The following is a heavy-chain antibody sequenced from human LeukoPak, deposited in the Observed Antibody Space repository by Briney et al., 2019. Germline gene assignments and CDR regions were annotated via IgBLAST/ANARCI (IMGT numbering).Heavy chain of an antibody. CDR3: ANLRAGGFDI. Sequence: GGSLRLSCAASGFTFSTYAMNWVRQAPGKGLEKGLEWVSAISGSGGSTYYADSVKGRFTISRDNSKNTLYLQMHSLRAEDTAVYYCANLRAGGFDIWGQGTMVTVS. CDR1: GFTFSTYA. CDR2: ISGSGGST. J-gene: IGHJ3*02. D-gene: IGHD2-15*01. V-gene: IGHV3-23*01.